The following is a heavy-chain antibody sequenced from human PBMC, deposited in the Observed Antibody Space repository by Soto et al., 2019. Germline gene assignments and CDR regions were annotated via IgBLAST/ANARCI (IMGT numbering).Heavy chain of an antibody. CDR2: ISYDGSYK. V-gene: IGHV3-30*18. D-gene: IGHD2-2*03. CDR1: GFTFSNYG. Sequence: PGGSLRLSCAASGFTFSNYGMHWVRQAPGKGLEWVAIISYDGSYKYYADSVKGRFTISRDNSKSTLYLQMNSLRADDTAVYYCAKDPGYCTSTTCSPHFDHWGQGTLVTVS. CDR3: AKDPGYCTSTTCSPHFDH. J-gene: IGHJ4*02.